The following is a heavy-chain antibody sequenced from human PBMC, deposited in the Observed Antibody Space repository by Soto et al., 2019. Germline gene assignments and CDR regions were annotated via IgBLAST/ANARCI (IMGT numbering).Heavy chain of an antibody. J-gene: IGHJ6*02. D-gene: IGHD4-17*01. V-gene: IGHV4-30-2*01. CDR1: GGSISSGGYS. CDR2: IYHSGYT. Sequence: QLQLQESGSGLVKPSQTLSLTCAVSGGSISSGGYSWSWIRQPPGKGLEWIGYIYHSGYTYYNPYIKSRVTISVDRSKNQFSLKLSSVTAADTAVYYCARAHYGDYGYGMDVWGQGTTVTVSS. CDR3: ARAHYGDYGYGMDV.